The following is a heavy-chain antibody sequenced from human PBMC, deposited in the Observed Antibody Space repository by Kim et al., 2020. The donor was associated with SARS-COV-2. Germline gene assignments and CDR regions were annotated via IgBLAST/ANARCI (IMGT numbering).Heavy chain of an antibody. V-gene: IGHV3-23*01. Sequence: HADSVRGRFATSKDSSKNTLYLQMNSLRAEDTAVYYCAKHLPNSMTFDYWGQGALVTVSS. CDR3: AKHLPNSMTFDY. J-gene: IGHJ4*02. D-gene: IGHD3-22*01.